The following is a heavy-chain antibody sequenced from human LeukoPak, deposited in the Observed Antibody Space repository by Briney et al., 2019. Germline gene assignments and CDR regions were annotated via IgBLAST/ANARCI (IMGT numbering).Heavy chain of an antibody. CDR3: ARGSPYDYIWGSYRPHFFDY. CDR2: IYYSGST. V-gene: IGHV4-31*03. D-gene: IGHD3-16*02. J-gene: IGHJ4*02. CDR1: GGSISSGGYY. Sequence: PSETLSLTCTVSGGSISSGGYYWSWIRQHPGKGLEWIGYIYYSGSTYYSPSLKSRVTISVDTSKNQFSLKLSSVTAAHTAVYDCARGSPYDYIWGSYRPHFFDYWGQGTLVTVSS.